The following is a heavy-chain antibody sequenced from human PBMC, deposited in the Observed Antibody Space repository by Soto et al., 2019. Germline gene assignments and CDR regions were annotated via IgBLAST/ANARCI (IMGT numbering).Heavy chain of an antibody. Sequence: ASETLSLTCAVSGGSISSGGYSWSWIRQPPGKGLEWIGYIYHSGSTYYNPSLKSRVTISVDRSKNQFSLKLSSVTAADTAVYYRARGGSSWTGNWFDPWGQGTLVTVSS. CDR2: IYHSGST. J-gene: IGHJ5*02. CDR3: ARGGSSWTGNWFDP. D-gene: IGHD6-13*01. V-gene: IGHV4-30-2*01. CDR1: GGSISSGGYS.